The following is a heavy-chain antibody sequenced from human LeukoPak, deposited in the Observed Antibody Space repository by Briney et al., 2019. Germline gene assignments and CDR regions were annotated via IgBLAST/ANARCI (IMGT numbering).Heavy chain of an antibody. Sequence: SGPGLVKSSQTLSLTCAISGDSVSSNSVTWNWIRQSPSRGLEWLGRTYYRSTWYNDYAVSVRGRITVNPDTSKNQFSLHLNSVTPEDTAVYYCARRLTQYDCFDPWGQGTTVTVSS. D-gene: IGHD2-21*02. CDR2: TYYRSTWYN. CDR3: ARRLTQYDCFDP. CDR1: GDSVSSNSVT. V-gene: IGHV6-1*01. J-gene: IGHJ6*02.